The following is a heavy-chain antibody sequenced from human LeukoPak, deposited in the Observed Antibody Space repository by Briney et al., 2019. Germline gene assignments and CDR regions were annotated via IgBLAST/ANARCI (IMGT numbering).Heavy chain of an antibody. CDR2: ITYDGTNK. V-gene: IGHV3-30*18. CDR1: GFIFNNYG. D-gene: IGHD2-21*02. Sequence: GRSLRLSCAASGFIFNNYGMHWVRQAPGKGLEWVAVITYDGTNKNYADSVKGQFTISRDSSKNTVYLQMNSLRVEDTAVYYCAKDWAPYCGGDCYFNYWGQGTLVTVSS. CDR3: AKDWAPYCGGDCYFNY. J-gene: IGHJ4*02.